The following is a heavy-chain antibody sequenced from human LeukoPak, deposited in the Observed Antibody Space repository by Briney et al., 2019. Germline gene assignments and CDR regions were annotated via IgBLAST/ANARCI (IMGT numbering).Heavy chain of an antibody. CDR2: ISGSGGST. CDR1: GFTFSSYA. CDR3: AKDAVRGSGRINWFDS. D-gene: IGHD3-10*01. Sequence: GGSLRLSCAASGFTFSSYAMSWVRQAPGKGLEWVSAISGSGGSTYYADSVKGRFTISRDNSKNTLYLQMNSLRAEDTAVYYCAKDAVRGSGRINWFDSWGQGTLVTVSS. V-gene: IGHV3-23*01. J-gene: IGHJ5*01.